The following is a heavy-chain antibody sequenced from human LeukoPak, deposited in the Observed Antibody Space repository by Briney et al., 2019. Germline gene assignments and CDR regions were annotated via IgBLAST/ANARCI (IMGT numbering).Heavy chain of an antibody. CDR2: FDPEDGET. CDR3: ARDVEESTIFGVASPPDY. D-gene: IGHD3-3*01. J-gene: IGHJ4*02. CDR1: GYTLTELS. Sequence: ASVKVSCKVSGYTLTELSMHWVRQAPGKGLEWMGGFDPEDGETIYAQKFQGRVTMTEDTSTDTAYMELSSLRSEDTAVYYCARDVEESTIFGVASPPDYWGQGTLVTVSS. V-gene: IGHV1-24*01.